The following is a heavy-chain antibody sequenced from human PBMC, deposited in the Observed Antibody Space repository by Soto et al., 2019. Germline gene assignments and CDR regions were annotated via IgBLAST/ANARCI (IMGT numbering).Heavy chain of an antibody. V-gene: IGHV3-30*03. J-gene: IGHJ4*02. CDR1: GFTFRTYG. Sequence: QVQLVKSGGSVVQPGRSLRLSCAASGFTFRTYGMHWVRQAAGKGLEWLALISNSGTDAYYADSVKGRFTISRDNSKNTLFLQMNSLRAEDTAVYYCATLSVTARPFDYWGQGTQVTVSS. CDR3: ATLSVTARPFDY. CDR2: ISNSGTDA. D-gene: IGHD6-6*01.